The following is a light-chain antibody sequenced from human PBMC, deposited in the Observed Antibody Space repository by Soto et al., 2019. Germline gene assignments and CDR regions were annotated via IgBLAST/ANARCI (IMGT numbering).Light chain of an antibody. CDR1: SSDVGSYNL. Sequence: QSVLTQPASVSGSPGESITISCTGTSSDVGSYNLVSWYQQHPGKAPKLMIYEVSKRPSGVSYRFSGSKSGNTASLTISGLQAEDEADYYCCSYAGSSTYVFGNGTKVTVL. CDR2: EVS. CDR3: CSYAGSSTYV. V-gene: IGLV2-23*02. J-gene: IGLJ1*01.